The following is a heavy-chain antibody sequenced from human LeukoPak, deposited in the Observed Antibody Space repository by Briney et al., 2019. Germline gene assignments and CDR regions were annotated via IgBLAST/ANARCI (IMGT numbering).Heavy chain of an antibody. CDR2: ISPYNGNT. D-gene: IGHD1-26*01. CDR3: ARGDSGSYDY. Sequence: ASVKVSCKASGYNFISYGISWVRQAPGQGLEWMGWISPYNGNTNYAQKLQGRVTMTTDTPTSRAHMELRSLRSDDTAVYYCARGDSGSYDYWGQGTLVTVSS. J-gene: IGHJ4*02. CDR1: GYNFISYG. V-gene: IGHV1-18*01.